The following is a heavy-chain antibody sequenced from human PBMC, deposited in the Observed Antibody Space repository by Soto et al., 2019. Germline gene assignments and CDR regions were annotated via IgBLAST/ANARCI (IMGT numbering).Heavy chain of an antibody. V-gene: IGHV4-59*12. J-gene: IGHJ4*02. CDR2: LYYGRSA. Sequence: QVQLQESGPGLVKPSETLSLTCAVSGDSISSYYCMWIRQPPGKGLESIGYLYYGRSANYNPSLKSRATLPVATSTNQCSLTLSSMTASDTAVYYCTLRSMAVVPEYWGQGTLVTVSS. CDR1: GDSISSYY. D-gene: IGHD3-22*01. CDR3: TLRSMAVVPEY.